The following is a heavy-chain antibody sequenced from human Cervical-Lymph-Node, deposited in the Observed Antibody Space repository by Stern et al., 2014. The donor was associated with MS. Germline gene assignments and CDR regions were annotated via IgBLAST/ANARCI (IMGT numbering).Heavy chain of an antibody. CDR3: ARYQYCYDSSGFDY. V-gene: IGHV3-21*01. J-gene: IGHJ4*02. D-gene: IGHD3-22*01. CDR2: ISSSSSYI. Sequence: VQLVESGGGLVKPGGSLRLSCAASGFTFSSYSMNWVRQAPGKGLEWVSSISSSSSYIYYADSVKGRFTISRDNAKNSLYLQMNSLRAEDTAVYYCARYQYCYDSSGFDYWGQGTLVTVSS. CDR1: GFTFSSYS.